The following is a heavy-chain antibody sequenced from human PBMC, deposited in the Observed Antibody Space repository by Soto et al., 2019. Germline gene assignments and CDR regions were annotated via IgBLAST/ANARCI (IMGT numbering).Heavy chain of an antibody. Sequence: QLQLQESGPGLVKPSETLSLTCIVSGGSFSSSSYHWGWIRQPPGKGLEWIGSISYTGSTYYNPSLNRRVSIPVDTSKNPCSLKLSSVTAADTAVFYCARTQGADSVIVASIWGQGTLVTVSS. V-gene: IGHV4-39*01. CDR1: GGSFSSSSYH. CDR2: ISYTGST. D-gene: IGHD3-22*01. CDR3: ARTQGADSVIVASI. J-gene: IGHJ4*02.